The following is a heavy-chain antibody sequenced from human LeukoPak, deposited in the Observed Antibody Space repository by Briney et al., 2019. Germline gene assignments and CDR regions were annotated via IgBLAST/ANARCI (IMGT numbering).Heavy chain of an antibody. CDR2: ISSSGSTI. J-gene: IGHJ6*03. CDR1: GFTFSSYE. D-gene: IGHD3-3*01. V-gene: IGHV3-48*03. Sequence: GGSLRLSCAASGFTFSSYEMNWVRQAPGKGLEWVSYISSSGSTIYYADSVKGRFTISRDNAKNSLYLQMNSLRAEDTAVYYCARASYYDSWSGYPWGGYMDVWGKGTTVTVSS. CDR3: ARASYYDSWSGYPWGGYMDV.